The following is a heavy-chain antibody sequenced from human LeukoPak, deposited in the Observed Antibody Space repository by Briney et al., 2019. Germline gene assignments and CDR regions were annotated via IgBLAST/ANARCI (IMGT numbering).Heavy chain of an antibody. J-gene: IGHJ4*02. V-gene: IGHV1-8*03. Sequence: ASVKVSCKASGYTFTIYDINWVRQATGQGLEWMGWMNPNSDNIIYAQKFQDRVTITRDTSISTAYMELSSLRSEDTAVYYCAKDADTATVTWFDYWGQGTLVAVSS. CDR2: MNPNSDNI. D-gene: IGHD5-18*01. CDR1: GYTFTIYD. CDR3: AKDADTATVTWFDY.